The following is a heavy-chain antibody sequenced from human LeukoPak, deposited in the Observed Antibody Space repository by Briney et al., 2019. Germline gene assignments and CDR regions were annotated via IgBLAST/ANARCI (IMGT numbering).Heavy chain of an antibody. CDR2: IKQDGREK. V-gene: IGHV3-7*01. CDR3: ARPLLYYYGSETYFWFDP. CDR1: GFTFSSYG. D-gene: IGHD3-10*01. J-gene: IGHJ5*02. Sequence: GGSLRLSCAASGFTFSSYGMSWVRQAPGKGLEWVANIKQDGREKYYADSVKGRFSISRDNAENSLYLQMNSLRADDTAFYYCARPLLYYYGSETYFWFDPWGQGTLVTVSS.